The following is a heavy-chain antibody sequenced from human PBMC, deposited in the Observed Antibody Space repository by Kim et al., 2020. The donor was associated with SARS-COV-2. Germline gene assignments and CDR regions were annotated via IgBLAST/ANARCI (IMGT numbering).Heavy chain of an antibody. D-gene: IGHD3-22*01. CDR3: ASGRYYYDSSGYYFDAF. Sequence: GGSLRLSCAASGFTFSSYAMHWVRQAPGKGLEWVAVISYDGSNKYYADSVKGRFTISRDNSKNTLYLQMNSLRAEDTAVYYCASGRYYYDSSGYYFDAF. CDR1: GFTFSSYA. V-gene: IGHV3-30*04. CDR2: ISYDGSNK. J-gene: IGHJ3*01.